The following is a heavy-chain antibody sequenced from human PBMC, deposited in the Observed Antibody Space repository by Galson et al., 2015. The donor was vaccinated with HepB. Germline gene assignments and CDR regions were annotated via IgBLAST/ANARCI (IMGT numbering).Heavy chain of an antibody. CDR1: GFTFSSYG. Sequence: SLRLSCAASGFTFSSYGMHWVRQAPGKGLEWVAVISYDGSNKYYADSVKGRFTISRDNSKNTLYLQMNSLRAEDTAVYYCAKEGQWSVGYYYGMDVWGQGTTVTVSS. CDR2: ISYDGSNK. V-gene: IGHV3-30*18. CDR3: AKEGQWSVGYYYGMDV. J-gene: IGHJ6*02. D-gene: IGHD6-19*01.